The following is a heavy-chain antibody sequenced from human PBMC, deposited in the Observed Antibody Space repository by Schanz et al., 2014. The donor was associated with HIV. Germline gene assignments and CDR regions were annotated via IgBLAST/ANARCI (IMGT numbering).Heavy chain of an antibody. CDR3: AKDLIPYNVHTTLVTPPVGYGMDV. Sequence: EVQLVESGGGLVQPGRSLRLSCTGSGFTFDDYVMYWVRQAPGKGLEWVSGISWNSGSIGYADSVKGRFTISRDNAKNTLYLQMHSLRDEDTALYYCAKDLIPYNVHTTLVTPPVGYGMDVWGQGTTVTVSS. J-gene: IGHJ6*02. CDR2: ISWNSGSI. V-gene: IGHV3-9*01. CDR1: GFTFDDYV. D-gene: IGHD5-18*01.